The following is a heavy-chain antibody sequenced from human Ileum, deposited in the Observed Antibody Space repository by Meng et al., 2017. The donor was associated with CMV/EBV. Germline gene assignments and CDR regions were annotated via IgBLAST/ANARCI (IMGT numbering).Heavy chain of an antibody. CDR3: AAQPIDY. V-gene: IGHV3-23*01. Sequence: GESLKISCAASGFSFSDYGMSWVRQAPGKGLEWVSSIITYDRTYYPASVKGRFTISRDTSKNTLYLQMNSLRGEDTPVYYCAAQPIDYWGQGTLVTVSS. D-gene: IGHD6-13*01. J-gene: IGHJ4*02. CDR2: IITYDRT. CDR1: GFSFSDYG.